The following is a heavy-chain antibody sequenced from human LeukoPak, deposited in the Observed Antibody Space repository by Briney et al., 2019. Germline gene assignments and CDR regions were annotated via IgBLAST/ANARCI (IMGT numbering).Heavy chain of an antibody. J-gene: IGHJ4*02. Sequence: PSETLSLTCTVSGGSISSSSYYWGWIRQPPGKGLEWIGSIYYSGSTYYNPSLKSRVTISVDTSNNQFSLKLSSVTAADTAVYYCAREGPRVGTFDYWGQGTLVTVSS. CDR1: GGSISSSSYY. CDR3: AREGPRVGTFDY. CDR2: IYYSGST. V-gene: IGHV4-39*07. D-gene: IGHD7-27*01.